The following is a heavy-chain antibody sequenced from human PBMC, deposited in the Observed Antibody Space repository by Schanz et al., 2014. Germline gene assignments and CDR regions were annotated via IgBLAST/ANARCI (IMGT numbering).Heavy chain of an antibody. J-gene: IGHJ6*02. V-gene: IGHV4-59*08. CDR2: IFFSGST. CDR1: GVSIGGYY. CDR3: ARLGVGDKAYYYYGTDV. D-gene: IGHD1-26*01. Sequence: QVQLQESGPGLVKPSETLSLTCTVSGVSIGGYYWSWIRQPPGKGLEWIGYIFFSGSTTYNPSFNSRVTISVALSRTQFALNLSSLTAADTAVYYCARLGVGDKAYYYYGTDVWGQGTTVLVSS.